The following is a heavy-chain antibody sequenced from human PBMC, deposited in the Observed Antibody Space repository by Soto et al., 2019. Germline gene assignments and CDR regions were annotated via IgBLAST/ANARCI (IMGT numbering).Heavy chain of an antibody. CDR3: ARHEVNWNDFVPVTKYYYDSTAEETFDY. V-gene: IGHV4-39*01. D-gene: IGHD3-22*01. CDR1: GGSISSSSYY. Sequence: QLQLQESGPGLVKPSETLSLTCTVSGGSISSSSYYWGWIRQPPGKGLEWIGSIYYSGSTYYNPSLKSRVTISVDTSKNQFSLKLSSVTAADTAVYYCARHEVNWNDFVPVTKYYYDSTAEETFDYWGQGTLVTVSS. CDR2: IYYSGST. J-gene: IGHJ4*02.